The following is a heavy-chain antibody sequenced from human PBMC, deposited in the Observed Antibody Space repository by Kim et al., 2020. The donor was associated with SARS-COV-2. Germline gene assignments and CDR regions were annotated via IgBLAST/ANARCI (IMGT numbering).Heavy chain of an antibody. J-gene: IGHJ4*02. CDR3: ARSAQDADMANHFDC. V-gene: IGHV4-31*03. CDR1: GGSISSAGYY. D-gene: IGHD2-15*01. Sequence: SETLSLTCNVSGGSISSAGYYWNWIRQHPVKGLEWIGYIAYSGSSYYIPPLKSRLSMSIDTSKNQFSLHLNSVTAADTGVYYCARSAQDADMANHFDCWGQGTLVTVSS. CDR2: IAYSGSS.